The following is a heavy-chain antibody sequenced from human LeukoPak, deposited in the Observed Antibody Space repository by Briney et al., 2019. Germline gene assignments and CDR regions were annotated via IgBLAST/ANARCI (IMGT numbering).Heavy chain of an antibody. D-gene: IGHD3-10*01. V-gene: IGHV1-69*13. CDR2: IIPIFGTA. CDR3: VREEGDTMVRGVMGLHESWFDP. CDR1: GGTFSSYA. J-gene: IGHJ5*02. Sequence: SVTVSCKASGGTFSSYAISWVRQAPGQGLEWMGGIIPIFGTANYAQKFQGRVTITADESTSTAYMELSSLRSEDTAVYYCVREEGDTMVRGVMGLHESWFDPWGQGTLVTVSS.